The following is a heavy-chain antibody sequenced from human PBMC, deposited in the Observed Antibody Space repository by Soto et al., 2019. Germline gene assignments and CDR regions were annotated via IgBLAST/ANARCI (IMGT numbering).Heavy chain of an antibody. J-gene: IGHJ4*02. V-gene: IGHV1-69*01. CDR1: GGTFSSYA. CDR2: IVPTFGSA. CDR3: ARDTGPAFDGSGYYRRGLIS. Sequence: QVQLVQSGAEVKRPGSSVKVSCKASGGTFSSYAISWVRQAPGHGLEWMGGIVPTFGSADYAHTFQGRVTITADESTNTVNMELSSLTSDDTALYYCARDTGPAFDGSGYYRRGLISWGQGTLVTVSS. D-gene: IGHD3-22*01.